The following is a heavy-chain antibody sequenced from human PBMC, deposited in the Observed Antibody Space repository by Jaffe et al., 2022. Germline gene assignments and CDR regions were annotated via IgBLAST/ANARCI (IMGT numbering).Heavy chain of an antibody. J-gene: IGHJ3*02. D-gene: IGHD3-16*01. CDR3: AKVRGFGGVMPTDAFDI. Sequence: EVQLLESGGGLVQPGGSLRLSCAASGFTFSSYAMSWVRQAPGKGLEWVSAISGSGGSTYYADSVKGRFTISRDNSKNTLYLQMNSLRAEDTAVYYCAKVRGFGGVMPTDAFDIWGQGTMVTVSS. CDR1: GFTFSSYA. CDR2: ISGSGGST. V-gene: IGHV3-23*01.